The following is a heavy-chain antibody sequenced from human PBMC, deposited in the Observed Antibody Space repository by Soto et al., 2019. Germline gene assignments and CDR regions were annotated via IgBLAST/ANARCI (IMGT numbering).Heavy chain of an antibody. V-gene: IGHV4-59*08. Sequence: SETLPHTWTVSGGSISSYYWIWIRQPTGKGLEWIGYIYYSGSTNYNPSLKSRVTISVDTSKNQFSLKLSSVTAADTAVYYCARRVSYSGYDLGAFDIWGQGTMVTVSS. J-gene: IGHJ3*02. CDR2: IYYSGST. D-gene: IGHD5-12*01. CDR1: GGSISSYY. CDR3: ARRVSYSGYDLGAFDI.